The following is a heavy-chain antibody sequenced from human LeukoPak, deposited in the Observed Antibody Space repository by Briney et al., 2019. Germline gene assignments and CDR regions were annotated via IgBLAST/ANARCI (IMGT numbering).Heavy chain of an antibody. D-gene: IGHD5-18*01. V-gene: IGHV3-23*01. Sequence: GGSLRLSCAASGFTFSSYAMNWVRQAPGKGLEWVSAISGSGGSTYYADSVKGRFTISRDNSKNTLYLQINSLRAEDTAVYYCAKDGTWIQLCLDYWGQGTLVTVSS. CDR1: GFTFSSYA. CDR2: ISGSGGST. CDR3: AKDGTWIQLCLDY. J-gene: IGHJ4*02.